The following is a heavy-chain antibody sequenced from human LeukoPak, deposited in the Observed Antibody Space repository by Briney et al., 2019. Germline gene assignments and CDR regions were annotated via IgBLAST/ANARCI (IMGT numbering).Heavy chain of an antibody. CDR1: GFTFDDYA. CDR3: ARVGIAYYYDSSGYYTDF. V-gene: IGHV3-9*01. Sequence: GGSLRLSCAASGFTFDDYAMHWVRQAPGKGLEWVSGISWNSGSIGYADSVKGRFTISRDNAKNSLYLQMNSLRAEDTAVYYCARVGIAYYYDSSGYYTDFWGQRTLVTVSS. J-gene: IGHJ4*02. CDR2: ISWNSGSI. D-gene: IGHD3-22*01.